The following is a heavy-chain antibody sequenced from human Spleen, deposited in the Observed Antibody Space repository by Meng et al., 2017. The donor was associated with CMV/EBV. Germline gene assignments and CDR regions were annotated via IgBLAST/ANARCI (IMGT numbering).Heavy chain of an antibody. D-gene: IGHD6-13*01. CDR1: GGSIRSSSYY. V-gene: IGHV4-39*07. Sequence: ESLKISCTVSGGSIRSSSYYWGWSRQPPGKGLQWIGNIYYRGSTYYNPSLKSRVTISVDTSKNQFSLKLSSVTAADTAVYYCARELLAAAGTSQYYFDYWGQGTLVTVSS. CDR3: ARELLAAAGTSQYYFDY. J-gene: IGHJ4*02. CDR2: IYYRGST.